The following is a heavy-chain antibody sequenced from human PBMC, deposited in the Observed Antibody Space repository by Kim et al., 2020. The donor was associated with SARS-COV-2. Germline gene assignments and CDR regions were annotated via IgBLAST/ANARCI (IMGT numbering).Heavy chain of an antibody. D-gene: IGHD3-22*01. CDR2: ISGSGGST. CDR3: AKDPSYYYDSSGYEPDWYFDL. Sequence: GGSLRLSCAASGFTFSSYAMSWVRQAPGKGLEWVSAISGSGGSTYYADSVKGRFTISRDNSKNTLYLQMNSLRAEDTAVYYCAKDPSYYYDSSGYEPDWYFDLWGRGTLVTVSS. CDR1: GFTFSSYA. V-gene: IGHV3-23*01. J-gene: IGHJ2*01.